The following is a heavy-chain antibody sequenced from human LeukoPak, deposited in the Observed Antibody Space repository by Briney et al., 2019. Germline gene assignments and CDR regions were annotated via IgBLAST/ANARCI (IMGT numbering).Heavy chain of an antibody. V-gene: IGHV3-23*01. CDR1: GFPFSSYA. CDR3: AKVRQLVWFDP. Sequence: GGSLRLSCAASGFPFSSYAMSWARQAPGKGREGVSAISGSGGSTYSADSVKGRFTTSRDNSKNTLYLQMNSLRAEDTAVYYCAKVRQLVWFDPWGQGTLVTVSS. D-gene: IGHD6-6*01. J-gene: IGHJ5*02. CDR2: ISGSGGST.